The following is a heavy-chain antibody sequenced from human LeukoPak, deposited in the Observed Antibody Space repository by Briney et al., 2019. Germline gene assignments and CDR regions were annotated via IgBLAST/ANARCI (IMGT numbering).Heavy chain of an antibody. D-gene: IGHD3-16*01. CDR3: ARDVSAGGTNWFDP. V-gene: IGHV1-2*02. CDR1: GYTFTGYY. Sequence: ASVKVSCKASGYTFTGYYIHWVRQAPGQGLEWMGWINPNSGGPNYAQKFQGRVTMTRDTSISTAHMEMSRLRSDDTAVYYCARDVSAGGTNWFDPWGQGTLVTVSS. CDR2: INPNSGGP. J-gene: IGHJ5*02.